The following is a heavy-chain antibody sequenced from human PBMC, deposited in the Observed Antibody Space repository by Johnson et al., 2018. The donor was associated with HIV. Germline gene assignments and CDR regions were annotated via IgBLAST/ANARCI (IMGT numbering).Heavy chain of an antibody. V-gene: IGHV3-7*05. D-gene: IGHD2/OR15-2a*01. CDR3: ARLNIAFDI. CDR2: IKQAGSEK. J-gene: IGHJ3*02. CDR1: GFTFRNYW. Sequence: VQLVESGGGLVQSGGSLRLPCTASGFTFRNYWMSWVRQAPGKGLEWVASIKQAGSEKYYVDSVKGRFTISRDNAKKSLYLQMNSLRVEDTAVYYCARLNIAFDIWGQGTMVTVSS.